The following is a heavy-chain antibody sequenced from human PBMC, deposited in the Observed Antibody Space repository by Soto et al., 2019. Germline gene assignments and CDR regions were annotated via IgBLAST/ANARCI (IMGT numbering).Heavy chain of an antibody. D-gene: IGHD2-8*01. V-gene: IGHV3-30*03. CDR2: ISRDGINT. J-gene: IGHJ4*02. Sequence: QIQLVESGGGVVQPGGSLRLSCGASRFSFGSFGVHWVRQAPGKGLEWVAFISRDGINTFYGDSVKGRFTLSRDNSRNTAYLQMTALRKDDTTHYFCARGNLIFDFDSGGQGTLVIVSS. CDR1: RFSFGSFG. CDR3: ARGNLIFDFDS.